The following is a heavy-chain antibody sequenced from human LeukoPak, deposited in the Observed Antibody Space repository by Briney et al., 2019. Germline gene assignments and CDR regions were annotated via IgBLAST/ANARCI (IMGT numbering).Heavy chain of an antibody. CDR3: ARVQYYYYYMDV. CDR1: GGSLSSYY. Sequence: SETLSLTCTVSGGSLSSYYWSWIRQPPGKGLEWIGDIYYSGSTNYNPSLQSRVTISVDTSKNQFSLKLTSVTAADTAVYYCARVQYYYYYMDVWGKGTTVTVSS. J-gene: IGHJ6*03. D-gene: IGHD1-1*01. CDR2: IYYSGST. V-gene: IGHV4-59*01.